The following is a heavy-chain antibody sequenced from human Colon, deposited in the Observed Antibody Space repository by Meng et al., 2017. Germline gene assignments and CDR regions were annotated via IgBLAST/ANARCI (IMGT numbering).Heavy chain of an antibody. CDR2: IYHSGTT. CDR3: AARGRDDILTGYAGYFFDF. D-gene: IGHD3-9*01. V-gene: IGHV4-38-2*02. Sequence: SETRSLTCTVPGYSISSGYYWGWIRQPPGKGQEWNGSIYHSGTTYYNPSLKSRVTISKDTSKNQFSLKLSSVTAADTAVYYCAARGRDDILTGYAGYFFDFWGQGTLVTVSS. CDR1: GYSISSGYY. J-gene: IGHJ4*02.